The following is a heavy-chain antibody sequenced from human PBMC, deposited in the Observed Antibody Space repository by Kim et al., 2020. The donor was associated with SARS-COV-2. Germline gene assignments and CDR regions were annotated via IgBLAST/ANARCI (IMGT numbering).Heavy chain of an antibody. Sequence: GGSLRLSCAASGFTFKNYGMHWVRQAPGKGLEWVAVIWYDGSDKYYADSVKGRFTISRDTSNNTLYLQMNSLTTDDTAMYYCAKAALWSLPPFENWGQGTLVTVSS. CDR3: AKAALWSLPPFEN. CDR1: GFTFKNYG. D-gene: IGHD2-8*02. V-gene: IGHV3-33*06. J-gene: IGHJ4*02. CDR2: IWYDGSDK.